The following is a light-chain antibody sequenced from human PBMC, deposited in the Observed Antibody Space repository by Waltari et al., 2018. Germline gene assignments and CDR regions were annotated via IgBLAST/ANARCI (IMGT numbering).Light chain of an antibody. V-gene: IGLV2-11*01. Sequence: QSALAQPRSMSGSPGQSVAIPCTGTSSDVGGYNFVSWYQQHPDKAPKLIIYDVNKRPSGVPDRFSGSKSGNTASLTISGLQAEDEAHYYCWSYVGGNTYWVFGGGTKLTVL. CDR3: WSYVGGNTYWV. CDR2: DVN. CDR1: SSDVGGYNF. J-gene: IGLJ3*02.